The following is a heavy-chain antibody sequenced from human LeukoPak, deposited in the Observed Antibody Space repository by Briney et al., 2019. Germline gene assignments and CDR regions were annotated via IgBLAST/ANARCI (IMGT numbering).Heavy chain of an antibody. Sequence: PSETLSLTCTVSGGSISSSSYYWGWIRQPPGKGLEWIGSIYYSGSTYYNPSLKSRVTISVDTSKNQFSLKLSSVTAADTAVYYCARADSGSHAHWGQGTLVTVSS. CDR1: GGSISSSSYY. CDR3: ARADSGSHAH. D-gene: IGHD1-26*01. V-gene: IGHV4-39*07. CDR2: IYYSGST. J-gene: IGHJ4*02.